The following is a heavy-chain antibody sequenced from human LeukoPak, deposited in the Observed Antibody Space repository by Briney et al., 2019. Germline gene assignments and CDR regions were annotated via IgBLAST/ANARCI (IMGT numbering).Heavy chain of an antibody. CDR3: AKGYNYGSWRVDY. CDR2: INAGNDNT. D-gene: IGHD3-10*01. Sequence: ASVKVSCKASGYTFTTSTMHWVRQVPGQRLEWMGCINAGNDNTDFSERFQGRVTITRDTSASTVYMELSSLTSEDTAVYCCAKGYNYGSWRVDYWGQGTLVTVSS. J-gene: IGHJ4*02. CDR1: GYTFTTST. V-gene: IGHV1-3*01.